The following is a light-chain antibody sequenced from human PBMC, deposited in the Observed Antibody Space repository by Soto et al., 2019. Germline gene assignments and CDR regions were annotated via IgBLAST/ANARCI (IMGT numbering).Light chain of an antibody. CDR3: QQYGNSPPDS. CDR1: QSVSTTY. CDR2: ATS. Sequence: EIVLTQSPGSMSLSPGEGATLSCRASQSVSTTYLAWYQLNPGQAPRLVIYATSSRAAGIPDRFRGSGSGTEFTLTISSLEPEDVGVDFCQQYGNSPPDSFGQGTKLEIK. V-gene: IGKV3-20*01. J-gene: IGKJ2*03.